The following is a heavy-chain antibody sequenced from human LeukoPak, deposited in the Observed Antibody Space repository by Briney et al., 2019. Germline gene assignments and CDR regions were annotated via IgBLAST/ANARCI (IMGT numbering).Heavy chain of an antibody. D-gene: IGHD6-19*01. J-gene: IGHJ4*02. V-gene: IGHV3-23*01. CDR2: IEYGESTT. CDR1: GFTLSSYE. CDR3: ARNSGWYGIS. Sequence: GGSLRLSCMVSGFTLSSYEMSWIRQSPGKGLEWVSGIEYGESTTHYADSVRGRFTISRDNYNNTLYLQLTSLSDDDTAVYFCARNSGWYGISWGQGTLVIVSS.